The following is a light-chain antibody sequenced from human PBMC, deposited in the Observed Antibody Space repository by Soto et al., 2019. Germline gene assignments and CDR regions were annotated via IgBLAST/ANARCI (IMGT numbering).Light chain of an antibody. J-gene: IGKJ4*01. Sequence: DVQMTQSPSSLSASVGDRVTITCRASQKITTYLNWYQQKPGKAPKLLIYAASTLQGGVPSRFSGSGSGTDFTLTIISLQPEDVATYYCQHSYDSPSFGGGTKVEIK. CDR3: QHSYDSPS. CDR1: QKITTY. V-gene: IGKV1-39*01. CDR2: AAS.